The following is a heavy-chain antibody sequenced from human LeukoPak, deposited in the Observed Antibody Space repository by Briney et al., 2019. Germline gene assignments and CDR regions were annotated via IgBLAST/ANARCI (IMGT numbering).Heavy chain of an antibody. CDR2: ISTYNANT. CDR3: AREVGATTDYYYGMDV. J-gene: IGHJ6*02. V-gene: IGHV1-18*01. D-gene: IGHD1-26*01. CDR1: GYTFTSYG. Sequence: ASVKVSSKPSGYTFTSYGISWVRQAPGQGREWMGWISTYNANTNYAQKLQGRVTMTTDTSTSTAYMELRSLISDDTAVYYCAREVGATTDYYYGMDVWGQGTTVTVSS.